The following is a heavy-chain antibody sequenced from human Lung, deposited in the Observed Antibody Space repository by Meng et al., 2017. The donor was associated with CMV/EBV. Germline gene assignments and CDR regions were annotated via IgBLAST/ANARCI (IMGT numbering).Heavy chain of an antibody. J-gene: IGHJ4*02. CDR2: ISYDGDNK. CDR3: ARESNYNVLDY. Sequence: GXXRLSCAASGFTVGSFAMDWVRQAPGEGLEWVASISYDGDNKHYADSVKGRFTISRDNSKNTLYLQMRSLRVEDTAVYYCARESNYNVLDYWGQGSLVTVSS. D-gene: IGHD1-7*01. V-gene: IGHV3-30-3*01. CDR1: GFTVGSFA.